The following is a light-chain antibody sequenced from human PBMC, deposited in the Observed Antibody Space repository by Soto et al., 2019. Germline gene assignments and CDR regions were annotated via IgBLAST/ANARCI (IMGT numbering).Light chain of an antibody. V-gene: IGLV3-21*01. Sequence: SYELTQPPSVSVAPGKTARITCGGDSIGSKKVHWYQQRPGQAPVLVIYYDSDRPSGMPKRFSGSNSGNTATLTISRVEAGDEVDYYCQVWEGSSDHVLFGGGTKLTVL. J-gene: IGLJ2*01. CDR1: SIGSKK. CDR2: YDS. CDR3: QVWEGSSDHVL.